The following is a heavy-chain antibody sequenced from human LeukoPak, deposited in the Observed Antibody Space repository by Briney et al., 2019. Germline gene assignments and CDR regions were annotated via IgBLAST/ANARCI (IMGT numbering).Heavy chain of an antibody. CDR2: ISGSGGST. V-gene: IGHV3-23*01. CDR1: GFTFSSYG. J-gene: IGHJ6*03. CDR3: AKERVGYYYYYMDV. Sequence: GGSLRLSCAASGFTFSSYGMSWVRQAPGKGLKWVSAISGSGGSTYYADSVKGRFTISRDNSKNTLYLQMNSLRAEDTAVYYCAKERVGYYYYYMDVWGKGTTVTVSS.